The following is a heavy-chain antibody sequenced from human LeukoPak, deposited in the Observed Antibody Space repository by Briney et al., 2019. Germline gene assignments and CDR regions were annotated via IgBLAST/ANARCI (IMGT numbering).Heavy chain of an antibody. CDR3: TRLVYYYDSSGYPNSEY. D-gene: IGHD3-22*01. CDR2: IRSKANSYAT. J-gene: IGHJ4*02. Sequence: LPGGSLRLSCAASGFTFSGSAMHWVRQASGKGLEWVGRIRSKANSYATAYAASVKGRFTISRDDSKNTAYLQMNSLKTEDTAVYYCTRLVYYYDSSGYPNSEYWGQGTLVTVSS. CDR1: GFTFSGSA. V-gene: IGHV3-73*01.